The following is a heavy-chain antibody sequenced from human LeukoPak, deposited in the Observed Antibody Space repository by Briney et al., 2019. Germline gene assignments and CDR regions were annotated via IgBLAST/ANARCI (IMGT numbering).Heavy chain of an antibody. J-gene: IGHJ4*02. Sequence: SETLSLTCIVSGGSISSYYWSWIRQPPGKGLEWIGYIYYSGSTNYNPSLKSRVTISVDASKNHFSLKLTSVTAADTAVYYCARRGYYGGSFDCRGQGTLVTVSS. CDR2: IYYSGST. CDR3: ARRGYYGGSFDC. D-gene: IGHD4-23*01. CDR1: GGSISSYY. V-gene: IGHV4-59*08.